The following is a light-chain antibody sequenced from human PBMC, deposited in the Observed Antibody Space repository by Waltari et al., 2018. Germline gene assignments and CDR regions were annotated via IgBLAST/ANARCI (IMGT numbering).Light chain of an antibody. J-gene: IGKJ4*01. CDR1: QGISNA. V-gene: IGKV1-NL1*01. Sequence: DIQMTQSPSSLSASVGARVTITCRASQGISNALAWYQQKPGKAPKLLLYAASRLESGVPSRFSGSGSGTDYTLTISSLQPEDFASYYCQQYYSIAINFGGGTKVEIK. CDR2: AAS. CDR3: QQYYSIAIN.